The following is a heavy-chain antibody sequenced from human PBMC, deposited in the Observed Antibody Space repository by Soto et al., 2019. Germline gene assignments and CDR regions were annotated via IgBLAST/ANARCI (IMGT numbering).Heavy chain of an antibody. CDR3: ARVGIGVYHFDY. CDR1: GFTFSSYW. CDR2: INSDGSTT. Sequence: GGSLRLSCAASGFTFSSYWMHWVRQAPGKGLVWVSRINSDGSTTSYADSVEGRFTISRDNAKNTLYLQMNSLRAEDTAVYYCARVGIGVYHFDYWGQGTLVTVSS. V-gene: IGHV3-74*01. D-gene: IGHD3-16*01. J-gene: IGHJ4*02.